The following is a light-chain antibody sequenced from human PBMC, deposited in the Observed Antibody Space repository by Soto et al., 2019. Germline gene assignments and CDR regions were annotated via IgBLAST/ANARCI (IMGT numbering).Light chain of an antibody. CDR2: SAY. J-gene: IGKJ2*01. Sequence: DIQMTQSSSSLSASVGDRVTITCRASQGISNYLAWYQQKPGGVPKLLIYSAYTLQSGVPSRFSGSGSGTDFTLTISSLQPEDAATYYCQKYNSAPYTFGQGTKLEIK. CDR1: QGISNY. CDR3: QKYNSAPYT. V-gene: IGKV1-27*01.